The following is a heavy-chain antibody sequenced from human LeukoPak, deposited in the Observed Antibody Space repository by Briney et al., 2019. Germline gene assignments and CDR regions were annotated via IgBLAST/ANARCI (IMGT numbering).Heavy chain of an antibody. D-gene: IGHD3-22*01. Sequence: SETLSLTCTVSGVSISSSNSYWGWIRQPAGKGLEWIGRIYTSGSTNYNPSLKSRVTISVDTSKNQFSLKLSSVTAADTAVYYCARMGDSSGYYYCDYWGQGTLVTVSS. J-gene: IGHJ4*02. CDR2: IYTSGST. V-gene: IGHV4-61*02. CDR3: ARMGDSSGYYYCDY. CDR1: GVSISSSNSY.